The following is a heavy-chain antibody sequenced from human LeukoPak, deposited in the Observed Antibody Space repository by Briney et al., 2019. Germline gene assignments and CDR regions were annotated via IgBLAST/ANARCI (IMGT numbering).Heavy chain of an antibody. D-gene: IGHD1-7*01. J-gene: IGHJ4*02. CDR3: AFSETGTTGGDFDY. V-gene: IGHV4-59*08. Sequence: SETLSLTCTVSGRSISSYYWSWIRQPPGKGLEGIGYIYYSGSPNYNPSLKSRVTISVNTSKNQYSLKLSSVTAADTAVYYCAFSETGTTGGDFDYWGQGTLVTVSS. CDR2: IYYSGSP. CDR1: GRSISSYY.